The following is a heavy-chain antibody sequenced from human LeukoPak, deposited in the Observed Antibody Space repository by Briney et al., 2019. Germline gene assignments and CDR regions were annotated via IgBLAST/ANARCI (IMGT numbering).Heavy chain of an antibody. Sequence: GGSLRLSCAASGFTFSSYAMHWVRQAPGKGLEWVAVIWYDGSNKYYADSVKGRFTISRDNSKNTLYLQMNSLRAEDTAVYYCARSTPPIAYCGGDCYSPEFDYWGQGTLVTVSS. D-gene: IGHD2-21*02. CDR1: GFTFSSYA. J-gene: IGHJ4*02. CDR2: IWYDGSNK. CDR3: ARSTPPIAYCGGDCYSPEFDY. V-gene: IGHV3-33*08.